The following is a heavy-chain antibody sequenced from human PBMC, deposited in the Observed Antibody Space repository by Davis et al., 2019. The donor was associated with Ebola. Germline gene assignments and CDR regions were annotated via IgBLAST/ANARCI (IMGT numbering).Heavy chain of an antibody. CDR2: ISASGGST. CDR3: ARDPGYSSI. J-gene: IGHJ3*02. Sequence: GESLKISCAASGFTFSSYAMSWVRQAPGKGLEWVSAISASGGSTYYLDSVKGRFTISRDNAKNTLYLQMNSLRAEDTAVYYCARDPGYSSIWGQGTMVTVSS. V-gene: IGHV3-23*01. D-gene: IGHD5-18*01. CDR1: GFTFSSYA.